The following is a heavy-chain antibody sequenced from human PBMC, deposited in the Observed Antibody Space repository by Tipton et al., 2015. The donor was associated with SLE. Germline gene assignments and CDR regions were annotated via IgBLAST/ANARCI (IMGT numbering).Heavy chain of an antibody. D-gene: IGHD6-13*01. V-gene: IGHV4-59*01. CDR3: ARGWGSWPYYFDY. CDR1: GGSISSYY. J-gene: IGHJ4*02. CDR2: IYYSGST. Sequence: TLSLTCTVSGGSISSYYWSWIRQPPGKGLEWIGYIYYSGSTNYNPSLKSRVTISVDTSKNQFSLKLSSGTAADTAVYYCARGWGSWPYYFDYWGQGTLVTVSS.